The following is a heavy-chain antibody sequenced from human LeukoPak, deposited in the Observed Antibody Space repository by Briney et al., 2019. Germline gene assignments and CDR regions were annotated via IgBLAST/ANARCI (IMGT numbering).Heavy chain of an antibody. Sequence: PGGSLRLSCAASGFTFSSYAMSWVRQAPGKGLEWVSAISGSGGSTYYADSVKGRFTISRDNSKNTLYLQMNSLRAEDTAVYYCAKDYKGYCSGGSCYTTFDYWGQGTLVTVSS. CDR1: GFTFSSYA. CDR3: AKDYKGYCSGGSCYTTFDY. J-gene: IGHJ4*02. D-gene: IGHD2-15*01. CDR2: ISGSGGST. V-gene: IGHV3-23*01.